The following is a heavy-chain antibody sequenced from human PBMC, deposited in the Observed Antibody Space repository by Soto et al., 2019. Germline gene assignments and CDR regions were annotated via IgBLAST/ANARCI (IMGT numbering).Heavy chain of an antibody. V-gene: IGHV3-23*01. Sequence: GESLKISCEASGFTFSGYAMSWVRQAPGRRLEWISAITGGGDDTYYADYVKGRVTISRDNSKNTLYLQMSSLRAEDTALYYCVKGSSASRPYYFDYWGQGTLVTVSS. D-gene: IGHD3-22*01. CDR1: GFTFSGYA. CDR3: VKGSSASRPYYFDY. J-gene: IGHJ4*02. CDR2: ITGGGDDT.